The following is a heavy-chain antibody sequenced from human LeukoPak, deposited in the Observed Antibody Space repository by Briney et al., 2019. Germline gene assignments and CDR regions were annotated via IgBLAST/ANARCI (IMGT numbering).Heavy chain of an antibody. J-gene: IGHJ4*02. CDR1: GYTFTGYY. D-gene: IGHD2-15*01. CDR2: MNPNSGNT. CDR3: ARAPGSCYDY. V-gene: IGHV1-8*02. Sequence: ASVKVSCKASGYTFTGYYMHWVRQATGQGLEWMGWMNPNSGNTGYAQKFQGRVTMTRNTSISTAYMELSSLRSEDTAVYYCARAPGSCYDYWGQGTLVTVSS.